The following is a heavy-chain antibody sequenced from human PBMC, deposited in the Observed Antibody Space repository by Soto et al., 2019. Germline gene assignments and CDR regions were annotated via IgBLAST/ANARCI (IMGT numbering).Heavy chain of an antibody. CDR1: GFTFGDYA. V-gene: IGHV3-49*03. CDR2: IRSKAYGGTT. J-gene: IGHJ6*03. CDR3: TRGLSVTTRLWYYYYMDV. D-gene: IGHD4-4*01. Sequence: GESLRLSCTASGFTFGDYAMSWFRQAPGKGLEWVGFIRSKAYGGTTEYAASVKGRFTISRDDSKTIASLQMNSLKTEDTAVYYCTRGLSVTTRLWYYYYMDVWGKGTTVTVSS.